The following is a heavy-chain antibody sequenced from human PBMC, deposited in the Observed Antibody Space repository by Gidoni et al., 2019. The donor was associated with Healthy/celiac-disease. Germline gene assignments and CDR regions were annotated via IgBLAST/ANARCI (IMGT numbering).Heavy chain of an antibody. CDR3: ARDREGATTYWYFDL. V-gene: IGHV1-69*01. CDR1: GCTFSSYA. Sequence: QVQLVQSGAEVKKPGSSVKVSCKASGCTFSSYAISWVRQAPGQGLEWMGGIIPICGTANYAQKFQGRVTITADESTSTAYMELSSLRSEDTAVYYCARDREGATTYWYFDLWGRGTLVTVSS. CDR2: IIPICGTA. J-gene: IGHJ2*01. D-gene: IGHD1-26*01.